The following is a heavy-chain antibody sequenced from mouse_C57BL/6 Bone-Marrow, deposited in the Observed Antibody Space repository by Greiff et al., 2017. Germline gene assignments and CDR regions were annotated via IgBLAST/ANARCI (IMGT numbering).Heavy chain of an antibody. CDR2: ISDGGSYT. CDR3: ASHLCYDGHYGDAMDY. Sequence: EVKLMESGGGLVKPGGSLKLSCAASGFTFSSYAMSWVRQTPEKRLEWVATISDGGSYTSYPDNVKGRFTISRDKAKNNLYLQMSHLKSEDTAMYYVASHLCYDGHYGDAMDYWGQGTSVTVSS. V-gene: IGHV5-4*03. CDR1: GFTFSSYA. D-gene: IGHD2-3*01. J-gene: IGHJ4*01.